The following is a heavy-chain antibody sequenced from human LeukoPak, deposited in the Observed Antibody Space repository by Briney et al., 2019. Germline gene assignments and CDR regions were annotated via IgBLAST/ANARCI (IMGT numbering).Heavy chain of an antibody. Sequence: PSETLSLTCTVSAASFISSSHHWGWIRQSPGKGLEWIGTVYYGRTTYCNPSLDGRVTISLDTSANHFSLQLNSVTAADTAVYYCVRHDGRGGATIGAFDSWGQGSLVTVSS. J-gene: IGHJ5*01. CDR2: VYYGRTT. D-gene: IGHD5-12*01. CDR1: AASFISSSHH. CDR3: VRHDGRGGATIGAFDS. V-gene: IGHV4-39*01.